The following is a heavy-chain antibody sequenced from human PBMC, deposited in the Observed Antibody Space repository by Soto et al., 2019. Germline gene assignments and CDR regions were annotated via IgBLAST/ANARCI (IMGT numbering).Heavy chain of an antibody. Sequence: PGGSLRLSCAASGFTFSSYAMSWVRQAPGKGLEWVSAISGSGGSTYYADSVKGRFTISRDNSKNTLYLQMNSLRAEDTAVYYCAKESSYDFWSGYYTGVYFDYWGQGTLVTVSS. J-gene: IGHJ4*02. CDR3: AKESSYDFWSGYYTGVYFDY. V-gene: IGHV3-23*01. CDR2: ISGSGGST. D-gene: IGHD3-3*01. CDR1: GFTFSSYA.